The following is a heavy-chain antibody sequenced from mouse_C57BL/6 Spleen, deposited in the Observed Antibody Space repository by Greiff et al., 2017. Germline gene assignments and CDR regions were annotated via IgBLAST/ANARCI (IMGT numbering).Heavy chain of an antibody. CDR3: ARAVSAAMDY. CDR1: GYTFTSYW. J-gene: IGHJ4*01. Sequence: VQRVESGAELVKPGASVKMSCKASGYTFTSYWITWVKQRPGQGLEWIGDIYPGSGSTNYNEKFKSQATLTVDTSSSTVYMQLSSLTSEDSAVYYCARAVSAAMDYWGQGTSVTVSS. CDR2: IYPGSGST. V-gene: IGHV1-55*01.